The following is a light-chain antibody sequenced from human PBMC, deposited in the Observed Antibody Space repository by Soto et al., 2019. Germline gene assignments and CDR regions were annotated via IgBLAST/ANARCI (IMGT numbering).Light chain of an antibody. V-gene: IGKV1-27*01. J-gene: IGKJ2*02. Sequence: DIQMTQSPSSLSASVGDRVIITCRASQDIRNGLAWYQQKPGKLPNLLIYAASTLFSGVPSRFSGSGSGTEFTLTINNLQPEDVATYYCQKYYNAPRTFGQGTKLEI. CDR3: QKYYNAPRT. CDR1: QDIRNG. CDR2: AAS.